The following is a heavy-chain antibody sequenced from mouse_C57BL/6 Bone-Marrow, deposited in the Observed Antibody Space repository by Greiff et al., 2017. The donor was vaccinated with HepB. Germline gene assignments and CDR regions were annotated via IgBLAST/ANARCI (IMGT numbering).Heavy chain of an antibody. D-gene: IGHD1-1*01. CDR1: GFTFSSYG. J-gene: IGHJ2*01. CDR3: ARPSAVVAPDY. V-gene: IGHV5-6*01. CDR2: ISSGGSYT. Sequence: EVKLVESGGDLVKPGGSLKLSCAASGFTFSSYGMSWVRQTPDKRLEWVATISSGGSYTYYPDSVKGRFTISRDNAKNTLYLQMSSLKSADTAMYCCARPSAVVAPDYWGQGTTLTVSS.